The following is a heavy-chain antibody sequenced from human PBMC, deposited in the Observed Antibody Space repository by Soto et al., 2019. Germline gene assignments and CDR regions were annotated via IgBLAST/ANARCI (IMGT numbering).Heavy chain of an antibody. V-gene: IGHV3-30*04. Sequence: AGGSLRLSCVVSGFTFSGSAMYWARQAPGKGLEWVGVISPDGSHKYYVDSVKGRFSISRDDSENTLFLQMDNLRPDDTAMYYCARVGSGGGGDYWGQGSLVTVSS. CDR1: GFTFSGSA. CDR2: ISPDGSHK. D-gene: IGHD3-10*01. CDR3: ARVGSGGGGDY. J-gene: IGHJ4*02.